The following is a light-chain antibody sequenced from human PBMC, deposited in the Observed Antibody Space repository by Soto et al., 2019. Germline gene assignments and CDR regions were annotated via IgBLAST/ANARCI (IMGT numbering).Light chain of an antibody. CDR2: GAS. CDR1: QSVSNNY. CDR3: QQYGSSPPT. V-gene: IGKV3-20*01. Sequence: EIVLTQSPGTLSLSPGERATLSCRASQSVSNNYLAWYQRKPGQAPRLLIYGASSRATGNPGRFSGSGSGTDFTLTITRLEPEDFAVYYCQQYGSSPPTFGQGTKVEIK. J-gene: IGKJ1*01.